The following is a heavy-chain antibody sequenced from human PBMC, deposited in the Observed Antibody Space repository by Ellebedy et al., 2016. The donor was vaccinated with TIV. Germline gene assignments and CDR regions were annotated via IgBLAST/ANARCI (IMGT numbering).Heavy chain of an antibody. CDR3: ARGRNGYYYFDS. J-gene: IGHJ4*02. Sequence: GGSLRLSCAASGFTFSSYGMHWVRQAPGKGLEWVAFIRYDGSNKYYADSVKGRFTISRDNSKNTLYLQMNSLRAEDTAVYYCARGRNGYYYFDSWGQGTLVTVSS. CDR2: IRYDGSNK. CDR1: GFTFSSYG. D-gene: IGHD3-3*01. V-gene: IGHV3-30*02.